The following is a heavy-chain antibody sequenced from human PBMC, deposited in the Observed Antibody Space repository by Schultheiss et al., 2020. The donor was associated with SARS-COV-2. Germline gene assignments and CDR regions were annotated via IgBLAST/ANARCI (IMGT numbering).Heavy chain of an antibody. V-gene: IGHV3-74*01. Sequence: GGSLRLSCAASGFTFSSYGMHWVRQAPGKGLEWVSGINSDGSSTSYADSVKGRFTISRDNAKNTLYLQMNSLRAEDTAVYYCASWWQNFDYWGQGTLVTVSS. D-gene: IGHD2-15*01. J-gene: IGHJ4*02. CDR3: ASWWQNFDY. CDR1: GFTFSSYG. CDR2: INSDGSST.